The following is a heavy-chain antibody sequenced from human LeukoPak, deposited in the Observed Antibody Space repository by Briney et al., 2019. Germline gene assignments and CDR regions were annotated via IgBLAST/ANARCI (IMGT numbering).Heavy chain of an antibody. Sequence: GSLRLSCAASGFTFSSYWMSWVRQAPGKGLEWVGSIYHRGSTYYNPSLRSRVTISLDRSKEKFSLKLTSVTAADTAVYFCARGAEYYAIWRGYAGYSDYWGQGISVTVSS. CDR1: GFTFSSYW. CDR2: IYHRGST. CDR3: ARGAEYYAIWRGYAGYSDY. J-gene: IGHJ4*02. D-gene: IGHD3-3*01. V-gene: IGHV4-38-2*01.